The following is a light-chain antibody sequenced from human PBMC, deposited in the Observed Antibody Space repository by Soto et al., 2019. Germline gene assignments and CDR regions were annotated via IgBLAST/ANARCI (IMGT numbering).Light chain of an antibody. CDR3: SSYSSSTTPIL. V-gene: IGLV2-14*01. Sequence: QAVVTQPASLSASPGQSITISCTGSSSDVGGYNYVSWYQQHPGKVPRLIIYEVSNRPSGVSDRFSGSKSGNTASLTISGLQADDEGDYYCSSYSSSTTPILFGGGTKLTVL. J-gene: IGLJ3*02. CDR2: EVS. CDR1: SSDVGGYNY.